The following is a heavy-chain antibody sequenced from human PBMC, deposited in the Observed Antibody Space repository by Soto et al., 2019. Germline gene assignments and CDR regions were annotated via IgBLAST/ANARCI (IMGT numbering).Heavy chain of an antibody. Sequence: QVQLVQSGAEVKKPGASVKVSCKASGYTFTSSCMSWVRQAPGQGLEWMGWISARTGSSEYAQRFQSRVTMTSDRSTSTAYMELRSLRSDDTAVYYCARAFFYQGSDSRGYSVDAFDFWGPGTLVTVSS. CDR3: ARAFFYQGSDSRGYSVDAFDF. D-gene: IGHD3-22*01. CDR2: ISARTGSS. J-gene: IGHJ3*01. V-gene: IGHV1-18*01. CDR1: GYTFTSSC.